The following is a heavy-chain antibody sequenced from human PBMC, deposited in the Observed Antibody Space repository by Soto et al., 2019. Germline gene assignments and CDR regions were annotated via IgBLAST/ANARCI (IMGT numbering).Heavy chain of an antibody. V-gene: IGHV1-69*02. CDR3: ASPESSDGWDYYGMDV. J-gene: IGHJ6*02. CDR2: IIPIFGMG. Sequence: QVQLVQSGAEVKKPGSSVKVSCKASGGTFSSYTISWVRQAPGQGLEWMGRIIPIFGMGNYAKKFRGRVTITEDKSTSTAYMELSSLRSEDTAVYYCASPESSDGWDYYGMDVWGQGTTVTVSS. CDR1: GGTFSSYT. D-gene: IGHD3-16*01.